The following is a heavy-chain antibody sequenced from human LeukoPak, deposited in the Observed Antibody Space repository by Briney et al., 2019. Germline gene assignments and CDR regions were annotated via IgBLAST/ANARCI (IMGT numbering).Heavy chain of an antibody. V-gene: IGHV4-34*01. Sequence: SETLSLTCAVYGGSFSGYYWSWIRQPPGKGLEWIGEINHSGSTNYNPSLKSRVTISVDTSKNQFSLKLSSVTAADTAVYYCARHPPYYYDSSGPPDVWGKGTTVTISS. CDR2: INHSGST. CDR1: GGSFSGYY. J-gene: IGHJ6*04. CDR3: ARHPPYYYDSSGPPDV. D-gene: IGHD3-22*01.